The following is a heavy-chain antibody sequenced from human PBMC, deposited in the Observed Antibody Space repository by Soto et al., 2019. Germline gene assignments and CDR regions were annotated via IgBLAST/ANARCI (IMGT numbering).Heavy chain of an antibody. CDR2: IKQDGSER. D-gene: IGHD5-12*01. V-gene: IGHV3-7*01. Sequence: EVQLVESGGTLVQPGESLRLSCAASGFTISSYWMSWVRQAPGKGLEWVANIKQDGSERYYMGSVNGRFTISRDNAKNSLYLQMSSLTVEDTAVYYCARWDNGYDFGGQGNLVTLSS. CDR1: GFTISSYW. CDR3: ARWDNGYDF. J-gene: IGHJ4*02.